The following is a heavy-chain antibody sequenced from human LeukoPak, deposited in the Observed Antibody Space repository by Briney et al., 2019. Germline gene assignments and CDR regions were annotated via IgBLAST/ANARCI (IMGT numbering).Heavy chain of an antibody. Sequence: GASVKVFCKVSGYTLTELSMHWVRQAPGKGLEWMGGFDPEDGETIYAQKFQGRVTMTEDTSTDTAYMELSSLRSEDTAVYYCATVRAVAGPGVYYFDYWGQGTLVTVSS. J-gene: IGHJ4*02. CDR3: ATVRAVAGPGVYYFDY. V-gene: IGHV1-24*01. CDR1: GYTLTELS. D-gene: IGHD6-19*01. CDR2: FDPEDGET.